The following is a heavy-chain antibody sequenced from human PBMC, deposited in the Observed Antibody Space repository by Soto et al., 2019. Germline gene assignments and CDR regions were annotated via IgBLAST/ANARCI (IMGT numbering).Heavy chain of an antibody. D-gene: IGHD1-7*01. J-gene: IGHJ5*02. CDR1: GYTFTSYY. CDR3: ANLRAAAGTHQLNWFDP. Sequence: ASVKVSCKASGYTFTSYYMHWVRQAPGQGLEWMGIINPSGGSTSYAQKFQGRVTMTRDTSTSTVYMELSSLRSEDTAVYYCANLRAAAGTHQLNWFDPWGQGTLVTVSS. CDR2: INPSGGST. V-gene: IGHV1-46*01.